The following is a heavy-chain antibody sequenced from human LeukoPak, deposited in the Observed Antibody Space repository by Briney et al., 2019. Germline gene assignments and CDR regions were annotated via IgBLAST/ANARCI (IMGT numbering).Heavy chain of an antibody. J-gene: IGHJ4*02. CDR1: GYTFTGYY. CDR3: ARDGSYDSSGYYNY. D-gene: IGHD3-22*01. V-gene: IGHV1-2*06. Sequence: GASVKVSCKASGYTFTGYYMHWVRQAPGQGLEWMGRINPNSGGTNYAQKFQGRVTMTRDTSISTAYMELSRLRSDDTAVYYCARDGSYDSSGYYNYWGQGTLVAVSS. CDR2: INPNSGGT.